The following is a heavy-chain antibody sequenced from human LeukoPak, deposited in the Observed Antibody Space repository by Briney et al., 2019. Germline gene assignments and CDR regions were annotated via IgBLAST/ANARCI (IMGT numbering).Heavy chain of an antibody. CDR3: ARHLAALWFGELPGLVFDY. D-gene: IGHD3-10*01. V-gene: IGHV4-34*01. Sequence: PSETLSLTCAVYGGSFSGYYWSWIRKPPGKGLEWFGSMYYSGSTYYNPSLKSRVTISVDTSKNQFSLKLSSVTAADTAVYYCARHLAALWFGELPGLVFDYWGQGTLVTVSS. CDR2: MYYSGST. CDR1: GGSFSGYY. J-gene: IGHJ4*02.